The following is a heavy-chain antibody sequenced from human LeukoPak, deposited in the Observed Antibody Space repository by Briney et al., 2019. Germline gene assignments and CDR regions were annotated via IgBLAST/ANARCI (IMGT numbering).Heavy chain of an antibody. D-gene: IGHD2-2*01. V-gene: IGHV1-69*05. CDR3: ARSGGPGCSSTSCYPSMYYYYYMDV. CDR2: IIPIFGTA. CDR1: GGTFSSYA. Sequence: SVKVSCKASGGTFSSYAISWVRQAPGQGLEWMGGIIPIFGTANYAQKFQGRVTITTDESTSTAYMELSSLRSEDTAVYYCARSGGPGCSSTSCYPSMYYYYYMDVWGKGTTVTVSS. J-gene: IGHJ6*03.